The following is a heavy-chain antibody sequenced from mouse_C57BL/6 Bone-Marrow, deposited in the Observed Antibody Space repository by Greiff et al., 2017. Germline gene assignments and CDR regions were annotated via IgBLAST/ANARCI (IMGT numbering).Heavy chain of an antibody. CDR3: ALYDGYYFWYFDV. CDR2: IYPRSGNT. CDR1: GYTFTSYG. V-gene: IGHV1-81*01. Sequence: QVQLKESGAELARPGASVKLSCKASGYTFTSYGISWVKQRTGQGLEWIGEIYPRSGNTYYNEKFKGKATLTADKSSSTAYMELHSLTSEDSAVYFCALYDGYYFWYFDVWGTGTTVTVSS. J-gene: IGHJ1*03. D-gene: IGHD2-3*01.